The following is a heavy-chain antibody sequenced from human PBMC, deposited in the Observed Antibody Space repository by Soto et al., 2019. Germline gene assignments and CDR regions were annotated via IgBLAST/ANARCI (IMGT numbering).Heavy chain of an antibody. J-gene: IGHJ4*02. CDR2: IYYSGNT. CDR3: ARQYYFGSGSSYSRPFDL. V-gene: IGHV4-39*01. D-gene: IGHD3-10*01. CDR1: GGSISSSSYY. Sequence: PSETLSLTCTVSGGSISSSSYYWGWIRQPPGKGLEWIGSIYYSGNTYYNPSLKSRVTISVDTAKNQFSLKLSSVTAADTAVYYCARQYYFGSGSSYSRPFDLWGQGTLVTVSS.